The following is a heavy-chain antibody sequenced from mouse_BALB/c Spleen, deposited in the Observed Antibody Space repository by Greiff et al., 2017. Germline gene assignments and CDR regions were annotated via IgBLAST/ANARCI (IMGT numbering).Heavy chain of an antibody. CDR1: GFAFSSYD. CDR3: ARHSLLRTWFAY. J-gene: IGHJ3*01. D-gene: IGHD1-2*01. CDR2: ISSGGGST. V-gene: IGHV5-12-1*01. Sequence: EVQLVESGGGLVKPGGSLKLSCAASGFAFSSYDMSWVRQTPEKRLEWVAYISSGGGSTYYPDTVKGRFTISRDNAKNTLYLQMSSLKSEDTAMYYCARHSLLRTWFAYWGQGTLVTVSA.